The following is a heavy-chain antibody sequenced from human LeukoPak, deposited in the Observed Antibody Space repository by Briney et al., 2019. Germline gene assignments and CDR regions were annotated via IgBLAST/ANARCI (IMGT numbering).Heavy chain of an antibody. D-gene: IGHD4-23*01. V-gene: IGHV3-20*01. Sequence: PGGSLRLSCAASGFTFDDYGMSWVRQAPGKGLEWVSGINWNGGSTGYADSVKGRFTISRDNAKNSLYLQMNSLRAEDTALYHCARGHYGGNSGVFDTWGQGTMVTVSS. CDR1: GFTFDDYG. CDR2: INWNGGST. CDR3: ARGHYGGNSGVFDT. J-gene: IGHJ3*02.